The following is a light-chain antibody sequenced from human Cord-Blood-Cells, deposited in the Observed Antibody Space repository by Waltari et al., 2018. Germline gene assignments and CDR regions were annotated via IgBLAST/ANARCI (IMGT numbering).Light chain of an antibody. V-gene: IGKV1-39*01. CDR2: AAS. J-gene: IGKJ1*01. Sequence: DIQMSQSPSSLSASVGDRVTITCRASQSISSYLNWYQQKPGKAPKLLIYAASSLQSRVPSRFSDSGSGTDVTLTIRRLQPEDFATYYCQQSHGTPWTFHQGIMVEI. CDR1: QSISSY. CDR3: QQSHGTPWT.